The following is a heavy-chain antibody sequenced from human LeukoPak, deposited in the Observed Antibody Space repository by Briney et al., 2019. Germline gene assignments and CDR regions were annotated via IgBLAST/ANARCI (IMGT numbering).Heavy chain of an antibody. J-gene: IGHJ4*02. V-gene: IGHV4-39*01. Sequence: PSGTLSLTCTVSGGSISSSSYYWGWIRQPPGKGLEWIGSIYYSGSTYYNPSLKSRVTISEDTSKNQFSLNLSSVTAADTAVYYCARHTAERWLHYYFDYWGQGTLVTVSS. CDR3: ARHTAERWLHYYFDY. D-gene: IGHD5-24*01. CDR2: IYYSGST. CDR1: GGSISSSSYY.